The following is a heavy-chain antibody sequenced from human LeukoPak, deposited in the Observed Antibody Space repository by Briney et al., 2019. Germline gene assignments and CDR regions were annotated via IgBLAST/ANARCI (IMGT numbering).Heavy chain of an antibody. D-gene: IGHD3-22*01. CDR3: ARVPWGSSGYYCYY. J-gene: IGHJ4*02. CDR2: IKQDGSEK. Sequence: GGSLRLSCAASGFTFSSYWMSWVRQAPGKGLEWVANIKQDGSEKYYVDSVKGRFTISRDNAKNSLYLQMNSLRAEDTAVYYCARVPWGSSGYYCYYWGRGTLVTVSS. V-gene: IGHV3-7*03. CDR1: GFTFSSYW.